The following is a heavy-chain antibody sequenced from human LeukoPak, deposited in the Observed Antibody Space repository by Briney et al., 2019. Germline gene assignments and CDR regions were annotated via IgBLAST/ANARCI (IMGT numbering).Heavy chain of an antibody. J-gene: IGHJ4*02. CDR3: ARSLSNSNGVPAAIFLPSIDY. CDR1: GYTFTSYG. D-gene: IGHD2-2*01. Sequence: ASVNVSCKASGYTFTSYGISWVRQAPGQGLEWMRWISAYNGNTNYAQKLQGRVTMTTDTSTSTAYMELRSLRSDDTAVYYRARSLSNSNGVPAAIFLPSIDYWGQGTLVTASS. V-gene: IGHV1-18*01. CDR2: ISAYNGNT.